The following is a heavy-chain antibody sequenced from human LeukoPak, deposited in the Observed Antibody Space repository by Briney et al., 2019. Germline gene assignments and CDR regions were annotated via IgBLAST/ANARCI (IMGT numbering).Heavy chain of an antibody. Sequence: GGSLRLSCAASGFTFSRYWMHWVRQAPGKGPVWVSRINSDGSTTSYADSVKGRFTISRDNAKNTLFLQMNSLRAEDTAVYYCARVPVEVYYDSSGYYYYFDYWGQGTLVTVSS. CDR1: GFTFSRYW. J-gene: IGHJ4*02. D-gene: IGHD3-22*01. CDR3: ARVPVEVYYDSSGYYYYFDY. CDR2: INSDGSTT. V-gene: IGHV3-74*01.